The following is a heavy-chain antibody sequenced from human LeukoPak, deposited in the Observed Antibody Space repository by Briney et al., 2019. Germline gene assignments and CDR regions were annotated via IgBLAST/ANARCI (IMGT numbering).Heavy chain of an antibody. CDR1: GGSISSGDYY. D-gene: IGHD2-2*01. J-gene: IGHJ6*03. CDR2: VYYSGST. CDR3: ARVVPAALRPYYYMDV. Sequence: PSRTLALTCTVSGGSISSGDYYWSWIRQPPGKRLEWIGYVYYSGSTYYKPSLKSRVTISVDTSKNQFSLKLSSVTAADTAVYYCARVVPAALRPYYYMDVWGKGTTVTVSS. V-gene: IGHV4-30-4*08.